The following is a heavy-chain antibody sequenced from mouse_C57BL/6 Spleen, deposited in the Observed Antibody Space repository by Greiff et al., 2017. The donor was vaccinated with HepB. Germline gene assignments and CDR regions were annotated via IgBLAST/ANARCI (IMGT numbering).Heavy chain of an antibody. CDR3: ARPNSFYYYGAVAY. CDR2: ISSGSSTI. J-gene: IGHJ3*01. V-gene: IGHV5-17*01. Sequence: EVKLMESGGGLVKPGGSLKLSCAASGFTFSDYGMHWVRQAPEKGLEWVAYISSGSSTIYYADTVKGRFTISRDNAKNTLFLQMTSLRSEDTAMYYCARPNSFYYYGAVAYWGQGTLVTVSA. D-gene: IGHD1-1*01. CDR1: GFTFSDYG.